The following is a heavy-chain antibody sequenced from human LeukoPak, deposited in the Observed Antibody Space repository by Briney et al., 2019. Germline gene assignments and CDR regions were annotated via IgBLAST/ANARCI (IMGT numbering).Heavy chain of an antibody. CDR1: GYSISSGYY. D-gene: IGHD2-15*01. Sequence: SETLSLTCTVSGYSISSGYYWSWIRQPPGKGLEWIGYIYYSGSTNYNPSLKSRVTISVDTSKNQFSLKLSSVTAADTAVYYCASASILAAADTPISFDYWGQGTLVTVSS. J-gene: IGHJ4*02. V-gene: IGHV4-61*01. CDR3: ASASILAAADTPISFDY. CDR2: IYYSGST.